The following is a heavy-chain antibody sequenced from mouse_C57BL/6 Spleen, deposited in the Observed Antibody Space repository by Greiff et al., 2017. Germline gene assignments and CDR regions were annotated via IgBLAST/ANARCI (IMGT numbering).Heavy chain of an antibody. J-gene: IGHJ2*01. D-gene: IGHD1-1*02. Sequence: EVKLQESGGGLVQPKGSLKLSCAASGFSFNTYAMNWVRQAPGKGLEWVARIRSKSNNYATYYADSVKDRFTISRDESESMLYLQMNNLKTEDTAMYYCVRGGGSFDYWGQGTTLTVSS. CDR1: GFSFNTYA. CDR3: VRGGGSFDY. V-gene: IGHV10-1*01. CDR2: IRSKSNNYAT.